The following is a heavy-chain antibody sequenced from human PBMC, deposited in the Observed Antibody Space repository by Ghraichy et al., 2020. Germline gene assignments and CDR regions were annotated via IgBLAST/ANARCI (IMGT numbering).Heavy chain of an antibody. CDR3: ARSLVGGAIDY. J-gene: IGHJ4*02. V-gene: IGHV4-39*01. D-gene: IGHD2-15*01. CDR2: VYYSGTT. Sequence: SETLSLTCTVSGDSISSASHYWVWIRQPPGKGLEWIGNVYYSGTTDYNPSLKSLVTISVDTSKNQFSLKLTSVTAADTAVFYCARSLVGGAIDYWGQGALVTVSS. CDR1: GDSISSASHY.